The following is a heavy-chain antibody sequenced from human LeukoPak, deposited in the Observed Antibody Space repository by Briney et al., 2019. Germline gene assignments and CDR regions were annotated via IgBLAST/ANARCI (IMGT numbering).Heavy chain of an antibody. D-gene: IGHD2-2*01. CDR2: ISGSGVST. V-gene: IGHV3-23*01. CDR1: GFTFSSYA. Sequence: GGSLRLSCAASGFTFSSYAMTWVRQAPGKGLEWVSAISGSGVSTYYADSVKGRFTISRDNSKNTLYLQMSSLRAEDTAVYYRAKDYRYCTSTSCYGDDAFDIWGQGTMVTVSS. J-gene: IGHJ3*02. CDR3: AKDYRYCTSTSCYGDDAFDI.